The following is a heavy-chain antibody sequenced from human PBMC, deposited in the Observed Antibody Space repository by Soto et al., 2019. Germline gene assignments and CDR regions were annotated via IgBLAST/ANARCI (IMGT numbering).Heavy chain of an antibody. CDR1: GGSISSGGYY. CDR2: IYYSGST. CDR3: ARASGVVEKEYYYYQGMDV. J-gene: IGHJ6*02. Sequence: LSLTCTVSGGSISSGGYYWSWIRQHPGKGLEWIGYIYYSGSTYYNPSLKSRVTISVDTSKNQFSLKLSSVTAADTAVYYCARASGVVEKEYYYYQGMDVWAKGPRSPSP. D-gene: IGHD2-15*01. V-gene: IGHV4-31*03.